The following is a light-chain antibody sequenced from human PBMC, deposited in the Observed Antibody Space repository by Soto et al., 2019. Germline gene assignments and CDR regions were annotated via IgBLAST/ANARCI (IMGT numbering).Light chain of an antibody. V-gene: IGKV1-16*01. Sequence: DIQMTQSPSSLSASVGDRVTIICRASQNINSYLAWFQQKPGKAPKSLIYDATSLQSGVPSRFSGSGSGIDFSLTIISLQSEDISTYYCQQYQRYPPSFGGGTKLEIK. CDR1: QNINSY. CDR2: DAT. CDR3: QQYQRYPPS. J-gene: IGKJ4*01.